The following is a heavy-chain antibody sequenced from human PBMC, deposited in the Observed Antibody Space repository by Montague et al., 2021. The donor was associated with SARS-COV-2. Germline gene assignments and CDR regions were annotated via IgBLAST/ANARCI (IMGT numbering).Heavy chain of an antibody. V-gene: IGHV4-59*01. D-gene: IGHD3-16*01. Sequence: SETLSLTCTVSGGSISRYFCNWIRQTPGKGLEWMGYVHDIESSIXNPSLQSRITILLDTPKNQFSLRLNAVTAADTAVYYCARVTLGGRDGRTRQYEGLDSWGQGILVTVSS. CDR2: VHDIESS. J-gene: IGHJ4*02. CDR3: ARVTLGGRDGRTRQYEGLDS. CDR1: GGSISRYF.